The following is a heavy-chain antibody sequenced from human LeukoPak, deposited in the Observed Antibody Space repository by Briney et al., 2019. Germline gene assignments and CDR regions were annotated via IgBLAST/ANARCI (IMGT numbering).Heavy chain of an antibody. J-gene: IGHJ1*01. CDR2: ISYDGSNK. V-gene: IGHV3-30-3*01. CDR3: ARPRGATDRYFQH. CDR1: GFTFSSYA. Sequence: GGSLRLSCAASGFTFSSYAMHWVRQAPGKGLEWVAVISYDGSNKYYADSVKGRFTISRDNAKNTLYLQMNSLRAEDTAVYYCARPRGATDRYFQHWGQGTLVTVSS. D-gene: IGHD5-12*01.